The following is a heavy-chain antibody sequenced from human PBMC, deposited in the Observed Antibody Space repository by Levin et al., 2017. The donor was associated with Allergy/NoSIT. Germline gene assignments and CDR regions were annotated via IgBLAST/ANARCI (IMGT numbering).Heavy chain of an antibody. CDR2: ISSSSSTI. J-gene: IGHJ4*02. Sequence: GESLKISCAASGFTFSSYSMNWVRQAPGKGLEWVSYISSSSSTIYYADSVKGRFTISRDNAKNSLYLQMNSLRAEDTAVYYCASPVAAAAGIESADYWGQGTLVTVSS. D-gene: IGHD6-13*01. CDR3: ASPVAAAAGIESADY. V-gene: IGHV3-48*01. CDR1: GFTFSSYS.